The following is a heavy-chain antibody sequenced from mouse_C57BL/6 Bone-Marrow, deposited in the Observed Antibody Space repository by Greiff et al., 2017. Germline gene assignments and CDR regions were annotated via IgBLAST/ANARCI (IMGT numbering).Heavy chain of an antibody. CDR1: GYTFTSYW. D-gene: IGHD1-1*01. J-gene: IGHJ3*01. Sequence: VQLQQPGAELVKPGASVKLSCTASGYTFTSYWMPWVKQRPGQGLEWIGNIDPSGSYTNYPEKFKGKSTLTVDTSYSTAYMQLSSLKSEDSAVYYCARDCDGSSMFAYWGQGTLVTVSA. CDR2: IDPSGSYT. CDR3: ARDCDGSSMFAY. V-gene: IGHV1-50*01.